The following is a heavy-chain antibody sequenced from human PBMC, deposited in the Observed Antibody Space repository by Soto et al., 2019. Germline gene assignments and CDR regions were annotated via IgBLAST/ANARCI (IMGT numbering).Heavy chain of an antibody. D-gene: IGHD6-19*01. V-gene: IGHV3-30*18. Sequence: GSLRLSCAASGFTFSSYGMHWVRQAPGKGLEWVAVISYDGSNKYYADSVKGRFTISRDNSKNTLYLQMNSLRAEDTAVYYCAKDQKIIAVLDYWGQGTLVTVSS. J-gene: IGHJ4*02. CDR1: GFTFSSYG. CDR2: ISYDGSNK. CDR3: AKDQKIIAVLDY.